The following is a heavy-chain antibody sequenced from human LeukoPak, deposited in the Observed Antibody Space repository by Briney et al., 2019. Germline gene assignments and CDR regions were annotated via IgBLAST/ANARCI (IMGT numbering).Heavy chain of an antibody. D-gene: IGHD3-10*01. J-gene: IGHJ6*03. CDR3: ARTLWGVTMVRGVIIPPGYYYYMDV. V-gene: IGHV4-4*09. CDR1: GGSISSYY. CDR2: IYTSGST. Sequence: SETLSLTCTVSGGSISSYYWSWIRQPPGKGLEWIGYIYTSGSTNYNPSLKSRVTISVDTSKNQFSLKLSSVTAADTAVHYCARTLWGVTMVRGVIIPPGYYYYMDVWGKGTTVTVSS.